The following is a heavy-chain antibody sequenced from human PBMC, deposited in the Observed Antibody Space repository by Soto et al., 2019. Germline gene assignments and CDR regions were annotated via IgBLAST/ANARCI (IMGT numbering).Heavy chain of an antibody. V-gene: IGHV1-69*01. CDR2: IIPIFGTT. D-gene: IGHD2-21*02. J-gene: IGHJ4*02. Sequence: VQLVQSGAEVKKPGSSVKVSCKASGGTFSNYPFIWVRQAPGQGLDWMGGIIPIFGTTDYGQRFQGRVTMTADESTNTAYMELSSLRSDDTAGYYCARGLYCGGGCYSHFDYWGQGTLVTVSS. CDR1: GGTFSNYP. CDR3: ARGLYCGGGCYSHFDY.